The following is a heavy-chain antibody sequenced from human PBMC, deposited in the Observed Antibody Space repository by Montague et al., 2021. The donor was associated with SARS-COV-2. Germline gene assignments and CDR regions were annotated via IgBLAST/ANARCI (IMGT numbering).Heavy chain of an antibody. CDR2: VHYTGST. Sequence: SETLSLTCEVSGGSMSGYCWTWIRQSPGKGLEWTGYVHYTGSTKYNPSLKTRVSLSLDTPKNHFSLHLSSVTAADTAIYFCARAQNTCFIANCVNYFDVWGLGALVTVSS. D-gene: IGHD1-1*01. CDR3: ARAQNTCFIANCVNYFDV. V-gene: IGHV4-59*01. CDR1: GGSMSGYC. J-gene: IGHJ4*02.